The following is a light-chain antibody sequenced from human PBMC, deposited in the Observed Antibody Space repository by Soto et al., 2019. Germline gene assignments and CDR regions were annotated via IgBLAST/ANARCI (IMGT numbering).Light chain of an antibody. J-gene: IGKJ4*01. CDR3: QQYASSPLLT. CDR1: QTIGSTY. Sequence: EIVLTQSPGTLSLSPGETATLSCRASQTIGSTYLAWYQQKPGQAPRLLIFATSSRATGIPDRFSGSGSGTDFTLSISRLEPEDFAVYYCQQYASSPLLTFGRRTKADI. CDR2: ATS. V-gene: IGKV3-20*01.